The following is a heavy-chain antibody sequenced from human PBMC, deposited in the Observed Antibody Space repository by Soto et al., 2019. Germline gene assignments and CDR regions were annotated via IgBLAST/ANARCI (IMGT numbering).Heavy chain of an antibody. CDR1: GYTFTGYY. CDR2: INPNSGGT. Sequence: GASVKVSCKASGYTFTGYYMHWVRQAPGQGLEWMGWINPNSGGTNYAQKFQGRVTMTRDTSISTAYMELSRLRSDDTAVYYCAKDIVVVVAAPEGAFDIWGQGTMVTVSS. J-gene: IGHJ3*02. CDR3: AKDIVVVVAAPEGAFDI. V-gene: IGHV1-2*02. D-gene: IGHD2-15*01.